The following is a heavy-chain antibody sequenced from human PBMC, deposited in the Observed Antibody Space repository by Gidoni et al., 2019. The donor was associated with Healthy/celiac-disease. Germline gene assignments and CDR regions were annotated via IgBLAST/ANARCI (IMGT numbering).Heavy chain of an antibody. V-gene: IGHV4-34*01. Sequence: QVQLQQWGAGLLKPSETLSLTCAVSGGSFSGYYWSWIRQPPGKGLEWIGEINHSGSTNYNPSLKSRVTISVDTSKNQFSLKLSSVTAADTAVYYCARGGPPNYYDTAPRGSNWFDPWGQGTLVTVSS. CDR1: GGSFSGYY. D-gene: IGHD3-22*01. J-gene: IGHJ5*02. CDR3: ARGGPPNYYDTAPRGSNWFDP. CDR2: INHSGST.